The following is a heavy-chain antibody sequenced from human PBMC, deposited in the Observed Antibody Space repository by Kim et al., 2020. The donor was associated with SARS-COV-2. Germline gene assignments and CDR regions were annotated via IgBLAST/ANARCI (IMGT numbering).Heavy chain of an antibody. V-gene: IGHV3-13*04. CDR1: GFTFSSYD. CDR3: GRKLPRYGMDV. J-gene: IGHJ6*02. Sequence: GGSLRLSCAASGFTFSSYDIHWVRQSTGKGLKWVSGIGSAGDTHYADSVKGRFTVSRENAQNSVYLQMNSLRAGDTAVYYCGRKLPRYGMDVWGQGTTVTVSS. CDR2: IGSAGDT.